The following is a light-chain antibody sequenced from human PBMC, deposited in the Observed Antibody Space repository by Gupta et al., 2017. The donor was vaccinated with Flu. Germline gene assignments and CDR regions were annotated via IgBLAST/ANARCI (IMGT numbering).Light chain of an antibody. J-gene: IGKJ1*01. CDR3: QQRDNTTWT. CDR2: SAS. Sequence: DIQMTQSPSSLSASVGDRVTITCRASQRISNYLNWYQQKPGKAPNLLIYSASTVQSGGPSRFSGSGSGTXFTLTIXRRQPEDSATYYCQQRDNTTWTFGXGTKVGIK. V-gene: IGKV1-39*01. CDR1: QRISNY.